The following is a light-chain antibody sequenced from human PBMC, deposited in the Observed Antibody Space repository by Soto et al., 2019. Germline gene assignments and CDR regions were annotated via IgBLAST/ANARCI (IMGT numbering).Light chain of an antibody. CDR1: QSISGF. V-gene: IGKV1-39*01. J-gene: IGKJ1*01. CDR3: QHSYSTPRT. CDR2: ASS. Sequence: DSQMTQSPSSLSASVGDRATITCRASQSISGFLNWYQQKAGKAPELLIYASSRLQSGIPSRFSGSESGTDFTLTISSLQPEDFANYTCQHSYSTPRTFGQGTKVEIK.